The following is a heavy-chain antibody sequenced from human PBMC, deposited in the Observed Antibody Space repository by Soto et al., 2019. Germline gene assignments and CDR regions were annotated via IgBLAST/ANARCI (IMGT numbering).Heavy chain of an antibody. J-gene: IGHJ6*02. Sequence: QGLLVQSGAEVKQPGASVKVSCKASCYSFTTFGISWVRQAPGQGLEWMGWISGYNGDTNNAQKFQDRVTMTIDRSTTTAYLELRSLTSDDTAVYYCAKNGHPPYYYYGMDVWGQGTTVTVSS. CDR1: CYSFTTFG. V-gene: IGHV1-18*01. D-gene: IGHD2-8*01. CDR3: AKNGHPPYYYYGMDV. CDR2: ISGYNGDT.